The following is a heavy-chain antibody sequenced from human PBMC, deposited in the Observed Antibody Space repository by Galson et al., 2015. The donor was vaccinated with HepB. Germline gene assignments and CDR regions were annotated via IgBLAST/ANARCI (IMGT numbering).Heavy chain of an antibody. CDR1: GGSISSGNYY. D-gene: IGHD1-26*01. V-gene: IGHV4-61*02. CDR3: ARDGAADPHFHFGMDV. J-gene: IGHJ6*02. CDR2: IHTRGST. Sequence: TLSLTCTVSGGSISSGNYYWSWIRQPAGKGLEWIGRIHTRGSTNYNPSLKSRVAISGDTSKNHFSLKLSSVTAADTAVYYCARDGAADPHFHFGMDVWGQGTTVTVSS.